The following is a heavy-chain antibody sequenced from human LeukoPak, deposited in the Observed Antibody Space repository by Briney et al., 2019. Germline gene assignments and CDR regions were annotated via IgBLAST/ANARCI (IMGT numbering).Heavy chain of an antibody. CDR1: GFTFNKYG. J-gene: IGHJ4*02. V-gene: IGHV3-30*03. Sequence: GGTLRLSCAASGFTFNKYGMSWVRQAPGKGLEWVAVISYDGRNKQYADSAKGRFTISRDNSKNTLYLQTNSLRAEDTAVYYCARGQFRLHSYDGSTFDYWGQGTLVSVSS. CDR2: ISYDGRNK. CDR3: ARGQFRLHSYDGSTFDY. D-gene: IGHD3-22*01.